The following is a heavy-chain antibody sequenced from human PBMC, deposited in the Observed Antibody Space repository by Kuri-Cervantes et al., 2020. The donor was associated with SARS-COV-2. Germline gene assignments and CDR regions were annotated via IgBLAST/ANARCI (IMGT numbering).Heavy chain of an antibody. CDR3: AHRRHGGSYFDY. CDR2: IYWDDDR. CDR1: SYSISSGYY. Sequence: TLSLTCAVSSYSISSGYYWGWIRQPPGKALEWLALIYWDDDRRYSPSLKSRLTITKDTSKNQVVLTMTNMDPVDTATYYCAHRRHGGSYFDYWGQGTLVTVSS. D-gene: IGHD1-26*01. V-gene: IGHV2-5*02. J-gene: IGHJ4*02.